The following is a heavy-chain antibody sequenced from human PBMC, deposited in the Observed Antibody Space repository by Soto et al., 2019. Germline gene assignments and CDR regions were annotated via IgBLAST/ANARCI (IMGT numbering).Heavy chain of an antibody. CDR2: ISGSGGSS. CDR3: AKDLTPKYYGMDV. J-gene: IGHJ6*02. CDR1: GFTFSSYA. V-gene: IGHV3-23*01. Sequence: GGSLRLSCAASGFTFSSYAMSWVRQAPGKGLEWVSAISGSGGSSYYADSVKGRFTISRDNSKNTLYLQMNSLRAEDTAIYYCAKDLTPKYYGMDVWGQGTTVTVSS. D-gene: IGHD3-10*01.